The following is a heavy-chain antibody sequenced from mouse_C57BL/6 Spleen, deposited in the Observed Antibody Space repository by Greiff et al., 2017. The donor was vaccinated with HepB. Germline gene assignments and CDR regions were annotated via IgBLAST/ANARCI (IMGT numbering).Heavy chain of an antibody. V-gene: IGHV14-3*01. J-gene: IGHJ4*01. CDR3: ARRGDSSGYDYYAMDY. CDR2: IDPANGNT. Sequence: EVQLQQSVAELVRPGASVKLSCTASGFNIKNTYMHWVKQRPEQGLEWIGRIDPANGNTKYAPKFQGKATITADTSSNTAYLQLSSLTSEDTAIYYWARRGDSSGYDYYAMDYWGQGTSVTVSS. CDR1: GFNIKNTY. D-gene: IGHD3-2*02.